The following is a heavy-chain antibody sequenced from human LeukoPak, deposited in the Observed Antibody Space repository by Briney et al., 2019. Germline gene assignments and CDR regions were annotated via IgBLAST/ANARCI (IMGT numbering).Heavy chain of an antibody. Sequence: ASVEVSCKASGYTFTGYYMHWVRQAPGQGLEWMGWINPNSGGTNYAQKFQGRVTMTRDTSISTAYMELSRLRSDDTAVYYCARGTYYYDREDYFDYWGQGTLVTVSS. CDR2: INPNSGGT. CDR3: ARGTYYYDREDYFDY. CDR1: GYTFTGYY. D-gene: IGHD3-22*01. J-gene: IGHJ4*02. V-gene: IGHV1-2*02.